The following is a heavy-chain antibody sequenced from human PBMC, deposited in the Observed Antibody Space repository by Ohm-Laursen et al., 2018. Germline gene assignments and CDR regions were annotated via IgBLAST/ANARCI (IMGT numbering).Heavy chain of an antibody. J-gene: IGHJ3*02. V-gene: IGHV1-69*13. CDR2: IIPIFGTA. D-gene: IGHD5-24*01. CDR1: GGTSSSYA. CDR3: ARDRVEMATTDAFDI. Sequence: ASVKVSCKASGGTSSSYAISWVRQAPGQGLEWMGGIIPIFGTADYAQKFQGRVTITADESTSTAYMELSSLRSEDTAVYYCARDRVEMATTDAFDIWGQGTMVTVSS.